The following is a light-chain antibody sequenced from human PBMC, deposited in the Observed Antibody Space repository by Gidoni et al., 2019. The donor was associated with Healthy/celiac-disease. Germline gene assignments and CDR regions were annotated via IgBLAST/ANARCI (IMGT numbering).Light chain of an antibody. V-gene: IGKV1-5*03. CDR1: QSISSW. Sequence: DIQMTQSPSTLSASVGDRVTITCRASQSISSWLAWYQQKPGKAPKLLIYKASSLESGVPSRFSGSGSGTEVTLTISSLQPDEFATYYCQQYNSYSGVTFGQGTKLEIK. CDR2: KAS. J-gene: IGKJ2*01. CDR3: QQYNSYSGVT.